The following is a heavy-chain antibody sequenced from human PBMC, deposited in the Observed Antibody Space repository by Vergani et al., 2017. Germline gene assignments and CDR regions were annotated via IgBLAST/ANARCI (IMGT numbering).Heavy chain of an antibody. CDR3: AVEIYDYGGSRDFDY. D-gene: IGHD4-23*01. J-gene: IGHJ4*02. CDR2: IRSKTYGATT. CDR1: GFNFGEYG. V-gene: IGHV3-49*04. Sequence: EVQLVESGGDLVQPGRSLRLSCQTSGFNFGEYGVSWVRQAPGKGLEWIGFIRSKTYGATTEYAASVRGSFTISRDDSKGIAYLQMSSLKKEDTAVYRCAVEIYDYGGSRDFDYWGQGTLVVVSS.